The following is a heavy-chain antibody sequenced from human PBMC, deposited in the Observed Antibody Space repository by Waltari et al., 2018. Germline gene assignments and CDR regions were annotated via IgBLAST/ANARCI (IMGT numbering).Heavy chain of an antibody. CDR2: ISYEGSTK. Sequence: QEQLVESGGGVVQPGRSLRLSCAASGFTFSSYGMHCVRQTPGKGLEWVAVISYEGSTKFYADSVKGRFTISRDNSKNTLYLQMNSLRAEDTAFYYCAKEWELQWSYWYFDLWGRGTLVTVSS. J-gene: IGHJ2*01. CDR3: AKEWELQWSYWYFDL. D-gene: IGHD1-26*01. CDR1: GFTFSSYG. V-gene: IGHV3-30*18.